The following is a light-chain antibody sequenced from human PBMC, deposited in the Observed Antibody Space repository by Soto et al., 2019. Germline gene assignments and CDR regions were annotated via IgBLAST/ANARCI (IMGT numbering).Light chain of an antibody. Sequence: IQMTQCPSTLSGSVGDRVTITCRASQSISSWLAWYQQKPGKAPKLLIYKASSLESGVPSRFSGSGSGTEFTLTISSLQPDDFATYYCQQYNSYWTFGQGTKVDI. J-gene: IGKJ1*01. V-gene: IGKV1-5*03. CDR1: QSISSW. CDR3: QQYNSYWT. CDR2: KAS.